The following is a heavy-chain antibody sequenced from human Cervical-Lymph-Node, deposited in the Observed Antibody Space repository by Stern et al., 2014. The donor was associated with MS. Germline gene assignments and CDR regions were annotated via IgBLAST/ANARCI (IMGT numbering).Heavy chain of an antibody. CDR1: GGSISSYY. Sequence: QVQLQESGPGLVKPSETLSLTCTVSGGSISSYYWSWIRQPPGKGLEWIGYIYYSGSTNYNPSLKSRVTISVDTSKNQFSLKLSSVTAADTAVYYCARAVTGTFFDYWGQGTLVTVSS. CDR2: IYYSGST. V-gene: IGHV4-59*01. CDR3: ARAVTGTFFDY. J-gene: IGHJ4*02. D-gene: IGHD1-20*01.